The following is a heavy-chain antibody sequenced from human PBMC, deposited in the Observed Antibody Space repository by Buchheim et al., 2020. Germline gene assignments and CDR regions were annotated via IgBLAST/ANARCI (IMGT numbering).Heavy chain of an antibody. CDR3: ASYVVVPAGYFDY. CDR1: GGSFSGYY. Sequence: QVQLQQWGAGLLKPSETLSLTCAVYGGSFSGYYWSWIRQHLGKGLEWIGYIYYSGSTYYNPSLKSRVTISVDTSKNQFSLKLSSVTAADTAVYYCASYVVVPAGYFDYWGQGTL. D-gene: IGHD2-2*01. CDR2: IYYSGST. V-gene: IGHV4-34*01. J-gene: IGHJ4*02.